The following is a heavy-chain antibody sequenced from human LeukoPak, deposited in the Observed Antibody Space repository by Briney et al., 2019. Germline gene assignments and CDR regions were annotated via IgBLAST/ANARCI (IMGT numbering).Heavy chain of an antibody. D-gene: IGHD2-15*01. Sequence: GGSLRLSCAASGFTFSSYGMHWVRQAPGKGLEWVAVIWYDGSNKYYADSVKVRFTISRDNSKNTLYLQMNSLRAEDTAVYYCAKDRRRYCSGGSCYSGALDYWGQGTLVTVSS. CDR3: AKDRRRYCSGGSCYSGALDY. CDR1: GFTFSSYG. J-gene: IGHJ4*02. V-gene: IGHV3-33*06. CDR2: IWYDGSNK.